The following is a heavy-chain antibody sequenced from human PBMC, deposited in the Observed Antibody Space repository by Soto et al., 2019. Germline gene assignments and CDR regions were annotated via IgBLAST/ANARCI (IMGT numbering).Heavy chain of an antibody. CDR3: ARDGTVNY. CDR1: GFTFSSYS. D-gene: IGHD6-13*01. V-gene: IGHV3-21*01. CDR2: ISSSSSYI. Sequence: EVQLVEYGGDLVKPGGSLRLSSAASGFTFSSYSMNWRHQDPGKGLEWVSTISSSSSYIYYADSVKGRFTISRDNAKNSLYLQMNSLTAEDTAVYHCARDGTVNYWGQGTLVTVSS. J-gene: IGHJ4*02.